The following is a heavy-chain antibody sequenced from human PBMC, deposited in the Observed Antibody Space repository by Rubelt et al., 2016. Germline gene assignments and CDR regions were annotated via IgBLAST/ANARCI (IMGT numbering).Heavy chain of an antibody. Sequence: QVQLQQWGAGLLKPSETLSLTCAVYGGSFSGYYWSWIRQPPGKGLEWIGEINHSGSTNYNPSLKSRVTISVDTSKNQFSLKLSSVTAADTAVYYCARGPGQGYYFDYWGQGTLVTVSS. V-gene: IGHV4-34*01. CDR1: GGSFSGYY. CDR3: ARGPGQGYYFDY. D-gene: IGHD3-10*01. J-gene: IGHJ4*02. CDR2: INHSGST.